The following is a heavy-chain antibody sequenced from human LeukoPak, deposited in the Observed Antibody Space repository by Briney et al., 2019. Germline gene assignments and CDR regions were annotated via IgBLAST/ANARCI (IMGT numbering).Heavy chain of an antibody. D-gene: IGHD3-10*01. J-gene: IGHJ4*02. CDR2: IYSGGST. CDR1: GFTVSSNY. V-gene: IGHV3-66*01. Sequence: PGGSLRLSCAASGFTVSSNYMSWVRQAPGKGLEWVSVIYSGGSTYYADSVKGRFTISRDNSKNTLYLQVNSLRAEDTAVYYCAKGGPFYGSGSYYTQCYFDYWGQGTLVTVSS. CDR3: AKGGPFYGSGSYYTQCYFDY.